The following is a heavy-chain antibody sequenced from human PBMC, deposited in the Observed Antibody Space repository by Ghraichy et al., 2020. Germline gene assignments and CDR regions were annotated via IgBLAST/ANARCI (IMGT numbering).Heavy chain of an antibody. CDR3: ARDGSNLGGFDC. D-gene: IGHD1-26*01. CDR2: ISSSSSYI. V-gene: IGHV3-21*01. J-gene: IGHJ4*02. CDR1: GFTFSSYR. Sequence: GGSLRLSCAASGFTFSSYRMNWVRQAPGKGLEWVSSISSSSSYIYYADSVKGRFTISRDNAKNSLYLQMNSLRAEDTAVYYCARDGSNLGGFDCWGQGTLVTVSS.